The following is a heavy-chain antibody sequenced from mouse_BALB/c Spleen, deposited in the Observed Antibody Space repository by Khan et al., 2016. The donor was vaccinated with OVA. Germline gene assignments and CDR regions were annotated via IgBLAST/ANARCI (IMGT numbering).Heavy chain of an antibody. CDR3: GRDYWFTY. CDR1: GFTFSNYA. V-gene: IGHV5-6-5*01. Sequence: EVELVESGGGLVKPGGSLKLSCAASGFTFSNYAMSWVRQTPEKRLEWVASISSGGSTYYSDSVKGRFTISRDNARNILYLQMSSLRSEDTAMYYCGRDYWFTYWGQGTLVTVSA. CDR2: ISSGGST. J-gene: IGHJ3*01.